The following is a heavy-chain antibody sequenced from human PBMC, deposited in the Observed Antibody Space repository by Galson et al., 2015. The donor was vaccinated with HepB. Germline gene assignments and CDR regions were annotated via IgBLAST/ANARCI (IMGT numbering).Heavy chain of an antibody. D-gene: IGHD6-19*01. CDR3: AKGGGDSSGSFDY. V-gene: IGHV3-30*02. CDR2: IRYDGSNK. Sequence: SLRLSCAASEFTFSSHGMHWVRQAPGKGLEWVAFIRYDGSNKYYADSVKGRFTISRDNSKNTLYLQMNSLRAEDTAVYYCAKGGGDSSGSFDYWGQGTLVTVSS. CDR1: EFTFSSHG. J-gene: IGHJ4*02.